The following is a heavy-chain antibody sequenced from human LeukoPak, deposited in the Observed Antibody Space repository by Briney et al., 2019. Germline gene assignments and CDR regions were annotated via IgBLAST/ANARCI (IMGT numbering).Heavy chain of an antibody. CDR3: ARVERYFDLTFDP. Sequence: ASVKVSCKASGYTFTGYYMHWVRQAPGQGLEWMGWINPNSGGTNYAQKFQGRVTMTRDTSISTAYMELSRLRPDDTAVYYCARVERYFDLTFDPWGQGTLVTVSS. CDR1: GYTFTGYY. D-gene: IGHD3-9*01. J-gene: IGHJ5*02. V-gene: IGHV1-2*02. CDR2: INPNSGGT.